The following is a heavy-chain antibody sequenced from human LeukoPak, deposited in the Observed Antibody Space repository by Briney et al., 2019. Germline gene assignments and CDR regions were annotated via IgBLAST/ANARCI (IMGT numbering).Heavy chain of an antibody. CDR1: GFTFSRYV. CDR2: TGGSGSRT. Sequence: SGGSLRLSCGASGFTFSRYVTSWVRQAPGKGLEWVSATGGSGSRTHYADSVRGRFTISRDNSENTLFLQMNSLRAEDTAVYYCANAKRVGLGYCTGGSCSSFDYWGQGALVTVSS. J-gene: IGHJ4*02. D-gene: IGHD2-15*01. V-gene: IGHV3-23*01. CDR3: ANAKRVGLGYCTGGSCSSFDY.